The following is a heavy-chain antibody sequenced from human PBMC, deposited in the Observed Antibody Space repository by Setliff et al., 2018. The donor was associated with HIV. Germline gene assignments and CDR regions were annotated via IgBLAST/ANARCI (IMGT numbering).Heavy chain of an antibody. V-gene: IGHV4-34*01. CDR3: VSRPRGITRARFDH. CDR1: GGAFSRFY. Sequence: SETLSLTCAVYGGAFSRFYWSWLRQAPEKGLEWIGDINHSGITNYNPSLKSRLSISVDTSKNQFSLNLTSVTAADAAMYFCVSRPRGITRARFDHWGQGTLVTVSS. D-gene: IGHD3-10*01. CDR2: INHSGIT. J-gene: IGHJ4*02.